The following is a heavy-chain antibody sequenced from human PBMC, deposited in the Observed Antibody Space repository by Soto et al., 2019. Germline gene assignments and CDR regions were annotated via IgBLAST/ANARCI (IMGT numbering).Heavy chain of an antibody. Sequence: ASVKVSCKVSGYTLTELSMHWVRQAPGKGLEWMGGFDPEDGETIYAQKFQGRVTMTEDTSTDTAYMELSSPRSEDTAVYYCATVMLGYYYGSGDSNWFDPWGQGTLVTVSS. CDR3: ATVMLGYYYGSGDSNWFDP. V-gene: IGHV1-24*01. J-gene: IGHJ5*02. CDR2: FDPEDGET. CDR1: GYTLTELS. D-gene: IGHD3-10*01.